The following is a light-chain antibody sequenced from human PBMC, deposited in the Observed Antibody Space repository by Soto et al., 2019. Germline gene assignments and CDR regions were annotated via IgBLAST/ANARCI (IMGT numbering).Light chain of an antibody. CDR2: SAS. V-gene: IGKV1-39*01. CDR1: QSISIF. Sequence: DIQMTQSPSSLPASVGDRVTIACRASQSISIFVNWYQQKPGNAPQLLIYSASILESGVPSRFSGRGSGTDFTLTITSLQPEDFATYYCQQSYNAGTFGQGTRVEIK. CDR3: QQSYNAGT. J-gene: IGKJ1*01.